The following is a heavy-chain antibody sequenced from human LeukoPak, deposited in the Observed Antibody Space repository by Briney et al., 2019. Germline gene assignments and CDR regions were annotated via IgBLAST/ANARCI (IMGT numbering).Heavy chain of an antibody. CDR1: GFTFSSYA. Sequence: GGSLRLSCAASGFTFSSYAMSWVRQAPGKGLEWVSVISGSGGITYYTDSVKGRFAISRDNSKNTLYLQMNSLRAEDTAVYFCAKDSGSYFDYWGQGTLVTVSS. D-gene: IGHD1-26*01. J-gene: IGHJ4*02. CDR3: AKDSGSYFDY. V-gene: IGHV3-23*01. CDR2: ISGSGGIT.